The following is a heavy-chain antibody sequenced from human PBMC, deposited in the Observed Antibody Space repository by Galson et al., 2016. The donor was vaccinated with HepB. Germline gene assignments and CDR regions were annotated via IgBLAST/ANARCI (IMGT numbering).Heavy chain of an antibody. Sequence: SLRLSCAASGFTFSSCPMSWVRQAPGKGLEWVSSISGSGGSTNYADSVKGRFTISRDNSKNTLYLQMNYLRDEDTAVYYCAKKKAGVDYTFDYWGQGTLVTVSS. J-gene: IGHJ4*02. V-gene: IGHV3-23*01. CDR3: AKKKAGVDYTFDY. CDR1: GFTFSSCP. CDR2: ISGSGGST. D-gene: IGHD2-21*01.